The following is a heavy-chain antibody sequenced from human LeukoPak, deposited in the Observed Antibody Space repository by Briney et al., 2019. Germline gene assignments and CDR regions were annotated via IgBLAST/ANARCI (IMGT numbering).Heavy chain of an antibody. V-gene: IGHV1-46*01. D-gene: IGHD3-22*01. Sequence: ASVKVSCKASGYTFTSYYMHWVRQAPGQGLEWMGIINPSGGSTSYAQKFQGRVTMTRDTSTSTDYMELSSLRSEDTAVYYCARGFSGFYDSSGYYYYFDYWGQGTLVTVSS. CDR3: ARGFSGFYDSSGYYYYFDY. CDR2: INPSGGST. J-gene: IGHJ4*02. CDR1: GYTFTSYY.